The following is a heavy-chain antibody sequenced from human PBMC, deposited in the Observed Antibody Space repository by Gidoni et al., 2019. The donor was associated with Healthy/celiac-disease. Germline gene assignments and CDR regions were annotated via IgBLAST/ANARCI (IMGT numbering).Heavy chain of an antibody. CDR2: INPSGGST. CDR1: GYTSTSHY. Sequence: QVQLVQSVAEVRQYGASVKVSGKAPGYTSTSHYMHWARQAPRQGLEWMGIINPSGGSTSYAQKFQGRVTMTSDTSTSTVYMELSSLRSEDTAVYYGARVLDSSSSPSHYFDYWGQGTLVTVSS. J-gene: IGHJ4*02. D-gene: IGHD6-6*01. CDR3: ARVLDSSSSPSHYFDY. V-gene: IGHV1-46*03.